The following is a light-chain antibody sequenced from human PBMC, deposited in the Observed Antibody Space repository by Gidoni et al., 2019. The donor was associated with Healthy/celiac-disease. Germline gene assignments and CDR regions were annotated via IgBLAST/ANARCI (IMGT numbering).Light chain of an antibody. CDR2: DAS. CDR1: QSVSSY. V-gene: IGKV3-11*01. J-gene: IGKJ4*01. CDR3: QQRSNWPPIT. Sequence: EILLTHSPATLSLSPGDRATLSCRASQSVSSYLAWYQQKPGQAPRLLIYDASNRATGIPARFSGSGSGTDLTLTISSLEPEDFAVYYCQQRSNWPPITFGGGTKVEIK.